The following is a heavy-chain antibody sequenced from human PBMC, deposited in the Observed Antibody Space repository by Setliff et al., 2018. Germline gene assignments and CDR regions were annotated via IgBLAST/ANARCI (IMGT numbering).Heavy chain of an antibody. Sequence: SETLSLTCTVTGDTIYNYFWSWIRQSPGTGLEWIGYIHTTEPTNYNPSLKSRVTISIDTSKSQFSLNRNSVTAADAAMYYCARGLNSVSWTFTYWGQGPLVTVSS. CDR2: IHTTEPT. CDR1: GDTIYNYF. D-gene: IGHD2-15*01. V-gene: IGHV4-4*08. J-gene: IGHJ4*02. CDR3: ARGLNSVSWTFTY.